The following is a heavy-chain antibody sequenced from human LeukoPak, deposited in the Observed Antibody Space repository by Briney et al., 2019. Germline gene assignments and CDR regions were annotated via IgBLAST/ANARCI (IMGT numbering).Heavy chain of an antibody. CDR2: ISAYNGNT. Sequence: ASVKVSCKASGYTFTSYGISWVRQAPGQGLEWMGWISAYNGNTNYAQKLQGRVTMTTDTSTSTAYMELRSLRSDDTAVYYCARGGPYDYYYYYCMDVWGKGTTVTVSS. CDR1: GYTFTSYG. V-gene: IGHV1-18*01. CDR3: ARGGPYDYYYYYCMDV. J-gene: IGHJ6*03. D-gene: IGHD3-16*01.